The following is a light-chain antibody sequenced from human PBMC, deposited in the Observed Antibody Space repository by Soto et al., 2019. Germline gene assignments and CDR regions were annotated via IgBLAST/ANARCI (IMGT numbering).Light chain of an antibody. V-gene: IGLV2-14*01. J-gene: IGLJ2*01. CDR3: SSYTSSDVV. CDR2: DVS. CDR1: SSDVGGYNY. Sequence: QSALTQPASVSGSPGQSITISCTGTSSDVGGYNYVSWYQQHPGKAPKLMIYDVSNRPSGVSNRFSGSKSGNTASRTSSGLQAEDEADYYCSSYTSSDVVFGGGTKLTVL.